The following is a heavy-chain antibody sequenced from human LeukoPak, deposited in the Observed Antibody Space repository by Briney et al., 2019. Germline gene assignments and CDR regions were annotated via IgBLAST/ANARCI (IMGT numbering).Heavy chain of an antibody. D-gene: IGHD6-19*01. J-gene: IGHJ6*03. V-gene: IGHV4-38-2*02. Sequence: SETLSLTCTVSGYSITSAYYWGWIRPPPGKGLEWMGSFFLKGSTYYNPSVKSRVTISVETSKNQFSLTLSSVTAADTAVYYCARNIAVAGRGDYMDVWGKGTTVTISS. CDR1: GYSITSAYY. CDR2: FFLKGST. CDR3: ARNIAVAGRGDYMDV.